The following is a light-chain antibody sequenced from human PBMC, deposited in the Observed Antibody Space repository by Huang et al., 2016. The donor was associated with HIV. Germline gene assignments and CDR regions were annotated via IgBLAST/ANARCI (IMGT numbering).Light chain of an antibody. V-gene: IGKV3D-15*01. J-gene: IGKJ3*01. CDR3: QQYNYWPQFT. CDR1: HNVNTN. CDR2: AAS. Sequence: TQSPATLSGSPGEGATLSCRASHNVNTNLAWYQQKPGQAPRLLIYAASTRATGIPTRFSGSGSGTEFTLAISSLQSDDFAIYYCQQYNYWPQFTFGPGTRVDIK.